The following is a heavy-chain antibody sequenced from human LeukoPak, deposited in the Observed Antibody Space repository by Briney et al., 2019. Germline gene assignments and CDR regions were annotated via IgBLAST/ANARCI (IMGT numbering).Heavy chain of an antibody. D-gene: IGHD2-2*01. CDR3: ARGWCSSTSCNWFDP. J-gene: IGHJ5*02. CDR2: INHSGST. Sequence: PSETLSLTCAVYGGSFSGYYWSWIRQPPGKGLEWIGEINHSGSTNYNPSLKSRVTISVDTSKNQFSLKLSSVTAADTAVYYCARGWCSSTSCNWFDPWGQGTLVTVPS. V-gene: IGHV4-34*01. CDR1: GGSFSGYY.